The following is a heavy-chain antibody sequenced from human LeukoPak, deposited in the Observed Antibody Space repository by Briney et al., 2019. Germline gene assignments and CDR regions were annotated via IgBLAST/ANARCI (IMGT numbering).Heavy chain of an antibody. V-gene: IGHV5-10-1*04. CDR3: ARGRGYCSSSSCYDFDY. CDR1: GYSFTSYW. D-gene: IGHD2-2*01. CDR2: IDPSDSYT. J-gene: IGHJ4*02. Sequence: GESLKISCKGSGYSFTSYWISWVRQIPGKGLEWMGRIDPSDSYTNYSPSFQGQVTISADKSITTTNLQWSSLKASDTAIYYCARGRGYCSSSSCYDFDYWGQGTLVTVSS.